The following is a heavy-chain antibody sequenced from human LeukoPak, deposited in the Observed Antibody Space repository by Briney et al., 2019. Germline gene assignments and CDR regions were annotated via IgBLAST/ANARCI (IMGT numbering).Heavy chain of an antibody. Sequence: GGSLRLSCAASGFTFSSYSMNWVRQAPGKGLEWVSSISSSSSYIYYADSVKGRFTISRDNAKNPLYLQMNSLRAEDTAVYYCATVNCGGDCYSPSYFDYWGQGALVTVSS. J-gene: IGHJ4*02. D-gene: IGHD2-21*02. V-gene: IGHV3-21*01. CDR1: GFTFSSYS. CDR2: ISSSSSYI. CDR3: ATVNCGGDCYSPSYFDY.